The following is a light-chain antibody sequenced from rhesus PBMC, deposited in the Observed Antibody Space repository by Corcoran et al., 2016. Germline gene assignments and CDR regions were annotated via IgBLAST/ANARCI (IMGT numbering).Light chain of an antibody. CDR3: QRYSSSPYS. CDR2: KAS. J-gene: IGKJ2*01. Sequence: DIQMTQSPSSLSASVGDTVTITCRASQSISSWLAWYQQKPGKAPKLLIYKASSLQSGVPSRFSGSGSGTDFTLTISSLQSEDFATYYCQRYSSSPYSFGQGTKVEIK. V-gene: IGKV1-22*01. CDR1: QSISSW.